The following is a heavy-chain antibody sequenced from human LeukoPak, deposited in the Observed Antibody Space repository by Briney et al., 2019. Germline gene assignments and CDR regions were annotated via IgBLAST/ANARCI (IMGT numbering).Heavy chain of an antibody. CDR3: ARLRRNYYYYGMDV. Sequence: PSETLSLTCTVSGGSISSDDYYWSWIRQPPGKGLEWIGYIYYSGSTYYNPSLKSRVTISVDTSKNQFSLKLSSVTAADTAVYYCARLRRNYYYYGMDVWGQGTTVTVSS. D-gene: IGHD4-17*01. CDR1: GGSISSDDYY. J-gene: IGHJ6*02. CDR2: IYYSGST. V-gene: IGHV4-30-4*01.